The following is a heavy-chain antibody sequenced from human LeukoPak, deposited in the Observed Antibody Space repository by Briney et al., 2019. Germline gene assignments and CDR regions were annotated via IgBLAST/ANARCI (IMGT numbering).Heavy chain of an antibody. CDR3: ARRSYDVLTGYYNFDY. Sequence: GGSLRLSCAASGFTFSNYWMHWVRHPPGKGLVWVSRINGDGSSTNYADSVKGRFTISRDNAKNTLYLQMNSLRAEDTAVYYCARRSYDVLTGYYNFDYWGQGTLVTVSS. D-gene: IGHD3-9*01. CDR1: GFTFSNYW. CDR2: INGDGSST. J-gene: IGHJ4*02. V-gene: IGHV3-74*01.